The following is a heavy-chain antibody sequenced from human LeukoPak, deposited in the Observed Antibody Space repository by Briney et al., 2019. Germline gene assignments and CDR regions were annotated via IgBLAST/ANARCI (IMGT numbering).Heavy chain of an antibody. J-gene: IGHJ3*02. Sequence: ASVKVSCKASGYTFTGYYMHWVRQAPGQGLEWMGWINPNSGGTKYAQKFQGRVTMTRDTSISTAYMELSRLRTDDTAVYYCARGVYCSSTSCDAFDIWGQGTMVTVSS. D-gene: IGHD2-2*01. CDR3: ARGVYCSSTSCDAFDI. CDR1: GYTFTGYY. V-gene: IGHV1-2*02. CDR2: INPNSGGT.